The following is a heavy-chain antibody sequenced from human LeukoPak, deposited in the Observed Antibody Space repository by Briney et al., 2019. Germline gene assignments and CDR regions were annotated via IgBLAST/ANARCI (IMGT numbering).Heavy chain of an antibody. Sequence: GRSLRLSCAASGFTFSTFGMHWVRQAPGKGLEWVAVISYDGSNKYYADSVKGRFTISRDNSKNTLYLQMNSLRTEDTAVYYCARDPMVRGVIITPFDFWGQGTLVTVSS. CDR3: ARDPMVRGVIITPFDF. V-gene: IGHV3-30*03. J-gene: IGHJ4*02. CDR1: GFTFSTFG. CDR2: ISYDGSNK. D-gene: IGHD3-10*01.